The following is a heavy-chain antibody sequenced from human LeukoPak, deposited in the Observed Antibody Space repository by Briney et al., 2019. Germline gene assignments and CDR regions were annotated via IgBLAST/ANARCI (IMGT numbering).Heavy chain of an antibody. CDR1: GFTFSSSA. J-gene: IGHJ4*02. Sequence: PGGSLRLSCAASGFTFSSSAMSWVRQAPGKGLEWISLISGSGGGTHYADSVRGRFTISRDNSKNTLYVQMNSLRAEDTAVYYCAKLGTEDGYNIYFDHWGQGTLVTVSS. CDR2: ISGSGGGT. CDR3: AKLGTEDGYNIYFDH. V-gene: IGHV3-23*01. D-gene: IGHD5-24*01.